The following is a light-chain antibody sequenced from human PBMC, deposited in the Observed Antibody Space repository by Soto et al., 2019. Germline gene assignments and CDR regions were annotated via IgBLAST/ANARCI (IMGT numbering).Light chain of an antibody. CDR3: QQRNTLPET. Sequence: EIVLTQSPAGLSLSPGERATLSCRASQSVSSHLAWYQQKPGQAPRLLIYDTSNRATGIPVRFSGSGSGTDFTLTISSLETEDYASYYCQQRNTLPETFDQGTKLEIK. J-gene: IGKJ2*01. CDR1: QSVSSH. CDR2: DTS. V-gene: IGKV3-11*01.